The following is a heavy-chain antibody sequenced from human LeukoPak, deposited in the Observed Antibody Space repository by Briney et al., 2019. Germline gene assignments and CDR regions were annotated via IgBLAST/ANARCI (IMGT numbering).Heavy chain of an antibody. CDR3: AREGARWEPSFSAFDI. CDR2: IYYSGST. Sequence: SETLSLTCTVSGVSISSGPCYWTWIRQPAGKGLEWIGYIYYSGSTSYNPSLKSRVTIPVDTSKNQFSLKLSSVTAADTAVYYCAREGARWEPSFSAFDIWGQGTMVTVSS. V-gene: IGHV4-61*10. D-gene: IGHD1-26*01. CDR1: GVSISSGPCY. J-gene: IGHJ3*02.